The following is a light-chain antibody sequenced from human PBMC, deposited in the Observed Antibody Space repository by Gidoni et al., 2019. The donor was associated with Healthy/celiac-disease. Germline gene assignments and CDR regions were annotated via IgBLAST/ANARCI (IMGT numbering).Light chain of an antibody. CDR2: GSS. CDR1: QSVSSSY. CDR3: QQYGSPWT. Sequence: EIVLTQSPGTLSSSPGERATLSCRASQSVSSSYLAWYQQKPGQAHRLINYGSSTRATGIPDRFPGSGSGTDFTLTISRLEPEDFAVYYCQQYGSPWTFGQGTKVEIK. V-gene: IGKV3-20*01. J-gene: IGKJ1*01.